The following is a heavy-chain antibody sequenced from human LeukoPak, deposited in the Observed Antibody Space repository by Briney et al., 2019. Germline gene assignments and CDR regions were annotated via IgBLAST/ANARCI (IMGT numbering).Heavy chain of an antibody. D-gene: IGHD6-13*01. J-gene: IGHJ4*02. CDR2: FDPEDGET. Sequence: ASVKVSCKVSGYTLTGLSMHWVRQAPGKGLEWMGGFDPEDGETIYAQKFQGRVTMTEDTSTDTAYMELSSLRSEDTAVYYCATAGGRSSSWLFDYWGQGTLVTVSS. V-gene: IGHV1-24*01. CDR1: GYTLTGLS. CDR3: ATAGGRSSSWLFDY.